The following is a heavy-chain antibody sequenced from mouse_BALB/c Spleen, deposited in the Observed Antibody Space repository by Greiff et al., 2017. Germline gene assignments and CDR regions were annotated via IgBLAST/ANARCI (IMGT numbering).Heavy chain of an antibody. J-gene: IGHJ4*01. CDR1: GFSFSSYA. D-gene: IGHD2-14*01. CDR2: ISSGGST. Sequence: EVKLMESGGGLVKPGGSLNLSCAASGFSFSSYAMSWVRQTPEKRLEWVGSISSGGSTYYPDSVKGRFTFSSDNARNILYLLVSSLRSENTAMYYCARGDRFYAMDYWGQGTSVTVSS. CDR3: ARGDRFYAMDY. V-gene: IGHV5-6-5*01.